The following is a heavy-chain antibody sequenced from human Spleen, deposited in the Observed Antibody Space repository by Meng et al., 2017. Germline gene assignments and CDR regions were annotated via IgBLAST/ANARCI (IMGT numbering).Heavy chain of an antibody. CDR1: GGSISSYY. V-gene: IGHV4-4*07. Sequence: GSLRLSCTVSGGSISSYYWSWIRQPAGKGLEWIGRIYSSGSTNYNPSLESRVTMSVDTSKSQFSLKLSSVTAADTAVYYCASLLAGATGLGFDYWGQGTLVTVSS. J-gene: IGHJ4*02. CDR3: ASLLAGATGLGFDY. D-gene: IGHD1-26*01. CDR2: IYSSGST.